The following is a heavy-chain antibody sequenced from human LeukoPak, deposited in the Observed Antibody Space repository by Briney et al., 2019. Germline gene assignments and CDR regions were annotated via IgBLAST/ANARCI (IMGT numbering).Heavy chain of an antibody. CDR3: SRLEDTSPIEVALDI. D-gene: IGHD2-2*01. V-gene: IGHV3-73*01. J-gene: IGHJ3*02. CDR2: IRSKRNNYAT. Sequence: GGSLKLSYAGSGFTLSGSVIHWVRQAAGKGLEWVGRIRSKRNNYATAYAASVKGRFTISRDDSKNTVYLHMDSLKSEDTALYYCSRLEDTSPIEVALDIWGQGTVVTVSS. CDR1: GFTLSGSV.